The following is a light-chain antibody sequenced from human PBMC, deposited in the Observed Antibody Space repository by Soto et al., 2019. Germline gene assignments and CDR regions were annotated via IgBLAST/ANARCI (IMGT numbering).Light chain of an antibody. CDR2: AAS. CDR1: QGISNY. J-gene: IGKJ4*01. V-gene: IGKV1-27*01. Sequence: DIQMTQSPSSLSASVGDRVTITCRASQGISNYLAWYQQIPGKVPKLLISAASTLRSGVPSRFSGSGFGTDFTLTISSLQPEDVATYYCQKSTNVPAFGGGTKVEIK. CDR3: QKSTNVPA.